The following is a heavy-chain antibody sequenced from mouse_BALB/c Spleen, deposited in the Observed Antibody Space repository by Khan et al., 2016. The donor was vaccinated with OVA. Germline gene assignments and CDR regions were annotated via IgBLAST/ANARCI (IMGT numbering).Heavy chain of an antibody. J-gene: IGHJ2*01. CDR3: ATSYYNGNYFDY. D-gene: IGHD1-1*01. Sequence: EVELVESGGGLVQPGGSRKLSCAASGFTFSSYGMHWVRQAPEKGLEWVAYISGDSSTIYYADTVKGRFTISRDNPKNTLFLQMTSLMSEDTAMYYGATSYYNGNYFDYWGPGTTLTVSS. CDR1: GFTFSSYG. V-gene: IGHV5-17*02. CDR2: ISGDSSTI.